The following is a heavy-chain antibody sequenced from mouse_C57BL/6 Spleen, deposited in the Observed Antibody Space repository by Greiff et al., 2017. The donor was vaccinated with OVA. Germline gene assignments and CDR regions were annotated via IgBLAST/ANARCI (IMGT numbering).Heavy chain of an antibody. CDR1: GYTFTSYW. Sequence: VQLQQPGAELVKPGASVKLSCKASGYTFTSYWMHWVKQRPGQGLEWIGMIHPNSGSTNYTEKFKSKATLTVDKSSSTAYMQLSSLTSADSAVYYCATTVVATPCAYWGQGTLVTVSA. D-gene: IGHD1-1*01. V-gene: IGHV1-64*01. J-gene: IGHJ3*01. CDR2: IHPNSGST. CDR3: ATTVVATPCAY.